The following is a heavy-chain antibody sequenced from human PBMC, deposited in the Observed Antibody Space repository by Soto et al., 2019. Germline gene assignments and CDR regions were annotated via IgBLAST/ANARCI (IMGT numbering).Heavy chain of an antibody. CDR1: GYTFTSYA. J-gene: IGHJ4*02. V-gene: IGHV1-3*01. CDR2: INAGNGNT. CDR3: ARSKYYYGSGSYPVDY. D-gene: IGHD3-10*01. Sequence: ASVKVSCKASGYTFTSYAMRWVRQAPGQRLEWMGWINAGNGNTKYSQKFQGRVTITRDTSASTAYMELSSLRSEDTAVYYCARSKYYYGSGSYPVDYWGQGTLVTVSS.